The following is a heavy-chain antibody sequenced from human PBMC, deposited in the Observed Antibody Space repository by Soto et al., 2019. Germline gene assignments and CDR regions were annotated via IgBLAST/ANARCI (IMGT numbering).Heavy chain of an antibody. CDR2: IIPIFGTA. CDR1: GGTFSSYA. D-gene: IGHD6-13*01. CDR3: AKTMRAAAGSNSLGY. Sequence: QVPLVQSGAEVKKPGSSVKVSCKASGGTFSSYAISWVRQAPGQGLEWMGGIIPIFGTANYAQKFQGRVTITADESTSTAYMELSSLRSEDTAVYYCAKTMRAAAGSNSLGYWGQGTLVTVSS. V-gene: IGHV1-69*01. J-gene: IGHJ4*02.